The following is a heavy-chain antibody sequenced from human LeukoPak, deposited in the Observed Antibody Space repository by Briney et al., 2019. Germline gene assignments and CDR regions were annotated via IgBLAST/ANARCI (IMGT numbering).Heavy chain of an antibody. Sequence: SSVKVSCKASGGTFSSYAISWVRQAPGQGLEWMGGIIPIFGTANYAQKLQGRVTITTDESTSTAYMELSSLRSEDTAVYYCARDRLFGVVTSFDYWGQGTLVTVSS. V-gene: IGHV1-69*05. J-gene: IGHJ4*02. CDR2: IIPIFGTA. CDR3: ARDRLFGVVTSFDY. D-gene: IGHD3-3*01. CDR1: GGTFSSYA.